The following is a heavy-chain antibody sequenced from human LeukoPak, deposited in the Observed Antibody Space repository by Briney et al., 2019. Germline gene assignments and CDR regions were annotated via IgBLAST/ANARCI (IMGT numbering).Heavy chain of an antibody. CDR1: GYTFTSYG. J-gene: IGHJ3*02. V-gene: IGHV1-18*01. D-gene: IGHD3-9*01. CDR3: ERKTYYDILTGYYIGAFDI. CDR2: ISAYNGNT. Sequence: ASVKVSCKASGYTFTSYGISWVRQAPGQGLEWMGWISAYNGNTNYAQQLQGRVTMTTDTSTSTAYMELRSLRSDDTAVYYCERKTYYDILTGYYIGAFDIWGQGTMVTVSS.